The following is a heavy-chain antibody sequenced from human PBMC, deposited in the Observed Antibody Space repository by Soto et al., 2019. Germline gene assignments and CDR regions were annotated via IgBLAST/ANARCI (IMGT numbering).Heavy chain of an antibody. J-gene: IGHJ3*02. Sequence: QVQLQRSGPGLVKPSQTLSLTCTVSCGFTSSGPYYWSCIRQHPGKALEWIGYIYYSGSTYYNPSNMSRVTMSLDTSKNQSSLRLTSVTAADTALYYCAREVSDAVNSVSAFDIWGQGTMVTVSS. CDR2: IYYSGST. D-gene: IGHD1-20*01. CDR3: AREVSDAVNSVSAFDI. CDR1: CGFTSSGPYY. V-gene: IGHV4-31*03.